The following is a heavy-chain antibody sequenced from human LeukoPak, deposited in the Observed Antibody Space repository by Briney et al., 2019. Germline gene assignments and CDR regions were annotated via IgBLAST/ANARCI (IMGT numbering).Heavy chain of an antibody. CDR1: GGSISSNY. J-gene: IGHJ3*02. CDR3: ARSAPSTSRSAFDI. CDR2: CHYSGNT. Sequence: SETLSLTCTLSGGSISSNYWSWVRQPPGKGLEWIGYCHYSGNTNYNPSLKSRATISVDMSKNQFSLTLNSVTAADTAVYYCARSAPSTSRSAFDIWGQGTRVTASS. V-gene: IGHV4-59*13.